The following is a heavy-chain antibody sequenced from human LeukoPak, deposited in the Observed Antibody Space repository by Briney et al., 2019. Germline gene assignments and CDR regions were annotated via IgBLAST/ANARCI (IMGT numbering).Heavy chain of an antibody. CDR1: GFPFSTYG. J-gene: IGHJ4*02. D-gene: IGHD1-26*01. Sequence: GGSLRLSCVTSGFPFSTYGMNWVRQAPGKGLEWLSYITSTSDTIYYADSVKGRFTISRDNAKNSLYLQMNSLRAEDTAVYYCASFPWDLRPTWGQGTLVSV. V-gene: IGHV3-48*01. CDR2: ITSTSDTI. CDR3: ASFPWDLRPT.